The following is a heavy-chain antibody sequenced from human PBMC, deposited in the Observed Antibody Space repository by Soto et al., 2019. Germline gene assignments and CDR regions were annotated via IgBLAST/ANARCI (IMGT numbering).Heavy chain of an antibody. D-gene: IGHD1-26*01. CDR1: AFTFSSYG. CDR2: ISYDGSNK. Sequence: GGSLRLSCAASAFTFSSYGMHWVRQAPGRGLEWVAVISYDGSNKYYADSVKGRFTISRDNSKNTLYLQMNSLRAEDTAVYYCAKDCHKWSHYSGMDVWGQGTTVTVSS. J-gene: IGHJ6*02. CDR3: AKDCHKWSHYSGMDV. V-gene: IGHV3-30*18.